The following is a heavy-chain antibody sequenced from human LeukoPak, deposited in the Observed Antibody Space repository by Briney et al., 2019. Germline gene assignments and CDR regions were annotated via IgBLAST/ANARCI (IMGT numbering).Heavy chain of an antibody. CDR1: GGSISSGDHY. V-gene: IGHV4-30-4*01. CDR2: IYYSGST. J-gene: IGHJ4*02. CDR3: ARDRTTYCSSTSCYGFDY. D-gene: IGHD2-2*01. Sequence: SETLSLTCTVSGGSISSGDHYWSWICQPPGKGLEWIGYIYYSGSTYYNPSLKSRVTISVDTSKNQFSLKLSSVTAADTAVYYCARDRTTYCSSTSCYGFDYWGQGTLVTVSS.